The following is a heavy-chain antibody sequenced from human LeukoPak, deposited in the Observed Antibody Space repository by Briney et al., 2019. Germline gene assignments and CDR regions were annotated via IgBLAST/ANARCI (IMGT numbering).Heavy chain of an antibody. D-gene: IGHD3-10*01. CDR3: AINPPRESPGG. CDR2: INHSGST. V-gene: IGHV4-34*01. J-gene: IGHJ4*02. CDR1: SESFSGSY. Sequence: SETLSLTCAVYSESFSGSYWSWIRQSPGKGLEWIGEINHSGSTNYSPSLRSRVTISLDTSKNQLFLKMNSVTVADTAVYYCAINPPRESPGGWGQGTLVTVSS.